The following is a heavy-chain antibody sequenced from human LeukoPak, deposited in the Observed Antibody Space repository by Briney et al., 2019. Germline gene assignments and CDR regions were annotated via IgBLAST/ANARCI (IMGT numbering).Heavy chain of an antibody. Sequence: KPSETLSLTCAVSGVSFSDYYWSCIRQPPGKGLEWIGDINYSGSTNYNPSLESRVTISVDTSKNQFSLMLSSVTAADTAVYYCARRLGGSYYWDGWFDPWGQGTLVTVSS. CDR2: INYSGST. CDR1: GVSFSDYY. V-gene: IGHV4-34*01. J-gene: IGHJ5*02. CDR3: ARRLGGSYYWDGWFDP. D-gene: IGHD1-26*01.